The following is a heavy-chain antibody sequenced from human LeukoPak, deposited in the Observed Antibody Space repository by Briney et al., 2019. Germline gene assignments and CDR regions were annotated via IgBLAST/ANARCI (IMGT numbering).Heavy chain of an antibody. V-gene: IGHV5-51*01. CDR3: ARQFRGFDV. D-gene: IGHD5-24*01. CDR1: GYRFSFSTYW. Sequence: GESLKISCKGSGYRFSFSTYWIGWVRQRPGKGLEWVGIIYPSDSDTRYSPALEGHVSISVDKSSTTAYLQWSSLLASDTAMYYCARQFRGFDVWGQGTMVTVSS. CDR2: IYPSDSDT. J-gene: IGHJ3*01.